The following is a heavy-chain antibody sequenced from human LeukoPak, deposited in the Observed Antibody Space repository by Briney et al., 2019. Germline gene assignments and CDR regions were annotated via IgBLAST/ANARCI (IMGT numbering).Heavy chain of an antibody. J-gene: IGHJ4*02. Sequence: SETLSLTCAVYGGSISGYYWSWIRQPPGKGLEWIGEIHYSGATNYNPSFKSRVTISIDTSKNQMSLKLSSVTAADTAVYYCARGNILTGYCFDYWGQGSLVTVSS. CDR1: GGSISGYY. CDR2: IHYSGAT. V-gene: IGHV4-34*01. CDR3: ARGNILTGYCFDY. D-gene: IGHD3-9*01.